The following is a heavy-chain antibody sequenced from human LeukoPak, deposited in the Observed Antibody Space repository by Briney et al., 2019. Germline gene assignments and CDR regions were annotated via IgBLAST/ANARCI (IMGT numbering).Heavy chain of an antibody. V-gene: IGHV1-3*01. J-gene: IGHJ5*02. CDR2: INAGNGNT. Sequence: GASVKVSCKASGYTFTSYAMHWVRQAPGQRLEWMGWINAGNGNTKYSQKFQGRVTITRDTSASTAYMELSSLRSEDTAVYYCACLAAAEGDWFDPWGQGTLVTVSS. CDR1: GYTFTSYA. D-gene: IGHD6-13*01. CDR3: ACLAAAEGDWFDP.